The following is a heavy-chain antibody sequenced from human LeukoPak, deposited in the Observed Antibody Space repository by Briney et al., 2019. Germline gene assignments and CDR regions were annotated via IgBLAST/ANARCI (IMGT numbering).Heavy chain of an antibody. Sequence: GAPVKVSCKTSGDTFSSYGISWVRQAPGQGPEWMGRIIPIVGSTNYAEKLQGRVTITADKSTSTVYMELSSLRSEDTAVYYCARHYGGLDDYWGQGTLIIVSS. D-gene: IGHD4-23*01. CDR2: IIPIVGST. V-gene: IGHV1-69*04. CDR3: ARHYGGLDDY. CDR1: GDTFSSYG. J-gene: IGHJ4*02.